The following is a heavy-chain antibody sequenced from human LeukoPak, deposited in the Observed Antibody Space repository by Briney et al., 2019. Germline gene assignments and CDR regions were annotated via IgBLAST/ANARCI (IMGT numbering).Heavy chain of an antibody. Sequence: SQTLSLTCGISGDSVSSEMAGWNWIRQSPSRGLEWLGRTYYRSQWYNDYAVSVQSRITIKPDTSKNQFSLQLKSVTPEDSAVYYCARDVVGGWSYYYYYMDVWGKGTTVTVSS. CDR3: ARDVVGGWSYYYYYMDV. D-gene: IGHD6-19*01. J-gene: IGHJ6*03. CDR2: TYYRSQWYN. CDR1: GDSVSSEMAG. V-gene: IGHV6-1*01.